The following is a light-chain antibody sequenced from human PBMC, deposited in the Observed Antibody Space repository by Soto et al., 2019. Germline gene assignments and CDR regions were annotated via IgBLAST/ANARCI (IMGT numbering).Light chain of an antibody. Sequence: IILTHSPSPLHLFPGPRATLSCMPSQSLATSLACYPPKPGQPPRLLIYDASYRATGFPARFSGSGSGTDFTLTIGSLEPEDFAVYYCQQRYEWPRTFGQGTKVDIK. CDR2: DAS. J-gene: IGKJ1*01. CDR3: QQRYEWPRT. V-gene: IGKV3-11*01. CDR1: QSLATS.